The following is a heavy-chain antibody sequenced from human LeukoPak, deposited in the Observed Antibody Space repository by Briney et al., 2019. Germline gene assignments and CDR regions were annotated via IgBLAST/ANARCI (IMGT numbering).Heavy chain of an antibody. D-gene: IGHD3-22*01. Sequence: GASVKVSCKASGGTFSSYAISWVRQAPGQGLEWMGGIIPIFGTANYAQKFQGRVTITTDESTSTAYMELSSLRSGDTAVYYCARDYDSSGSFFDYWGQGTLVTVSS. V-gene: IGHV1-69*05. J-gene: IGHJ4*02. CDR3: ARDYDSSGSFFDY. CDR1: GGTFSSYA. CDR2: IIPIFGTA.